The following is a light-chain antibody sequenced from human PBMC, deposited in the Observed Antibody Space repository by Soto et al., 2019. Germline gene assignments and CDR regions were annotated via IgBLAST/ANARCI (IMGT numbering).Light chain of an antibody. CDR3: QQYITYSRP. CDR1: QSISTW. J-gene: IGKJ1*01. V-gene: IGKV1-5*03. CDR2: QAS. Sequence: DIQMTQSPSTLSASVGDRVTITCRASQSISTWLAWYQHRPGKAPKLLIYQASSLECGVPSRFSGSGSGTEFTLPISSLQPDDFATYYCQQYITYSRPFGQGTKV.